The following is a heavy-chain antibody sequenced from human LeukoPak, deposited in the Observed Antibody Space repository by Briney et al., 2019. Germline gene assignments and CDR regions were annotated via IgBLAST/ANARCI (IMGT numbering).Heavy chain of an antibody. D-gene: IGHD3-10*01. CDR2: INHSGST. CDR3: AKGHVLLWFGELFPPGHYGMDV. Sequence: SETLSLTCAVYGGSFSGYYWSWLRQPPGKGLEWFGEINHSGSTNYNPSLKSRVTISVDTSKNQFSLKLSSVTAADTAVYYCAKGHVLLWFGELFPPGHYGMDVWGKGTTVTVSS. CDR1: GGSFSGYY. J-gene: IGHJ6*04. V-gene: IGHV4-34*01.